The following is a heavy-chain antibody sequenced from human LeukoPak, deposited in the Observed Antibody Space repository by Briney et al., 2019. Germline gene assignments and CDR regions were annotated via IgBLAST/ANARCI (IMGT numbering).Heavy chain of an antibody. D-gene: IGHD3-16*02. J-gene: IGHJ4*02. V-gene: IGHV4-59*08. CDR3: ARHSRIMITFGGVIVPFFDY. Sequence: SETLSLTCTVSGGSISSYYWSWIRQPPGKGLEWIGYIYYRGSTNYNPSLKSRVTISVDTSKNQFSLKLSSVTAADTAVYYCARHSRIMITFGGVIVPFFDYWGQGTMVSVCS. CDR2: IYYRGST. CDR1: GGSISSYY.